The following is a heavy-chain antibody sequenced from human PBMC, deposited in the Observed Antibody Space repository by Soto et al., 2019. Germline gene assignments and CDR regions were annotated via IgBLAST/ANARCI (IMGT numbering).Heavy chain of an antibody. CDR2: ITSGST. V-gene: IGHV3-74*01. D-gene: IGHD6-19*01. J-gene: IGHJ4*02. Sequence: EVQLVESGGGLVQPGGSLRLSCEASGFTFSRYWMYWVRQAPGTGLVWVSRITSGSTTYADSVKGRFTISRDNAKNTVYLQMNSMRAEDAAVYYCVRGSDGAFDYWGQGVLVAVSS. CDR3: VRGSDGAFDY. CDR1: GFTFSRYW.